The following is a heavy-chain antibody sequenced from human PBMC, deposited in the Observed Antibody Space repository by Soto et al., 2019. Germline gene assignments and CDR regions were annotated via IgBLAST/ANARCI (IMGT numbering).Heavy chain of an antibody. D-gene: IGHD1-1*01. CDR2: ISSSGGSR. V-gene: IGHV3-23*01. J-gene: IGHJ5*02. Sequence: EEQVSESGGALVQPGGSLRLSCAASGFNFNTFAMSWIRQAPGKGLEWVSHISSSGGSRDYADSVRGRFTISRENSKNVLFLQMNRLRADDTATYYCAKDPPSPWTANWVDPWGQGTLVTVSS. CDR1: GFNFNTFA. CDR3: AKDPPSPWTANWVDP.